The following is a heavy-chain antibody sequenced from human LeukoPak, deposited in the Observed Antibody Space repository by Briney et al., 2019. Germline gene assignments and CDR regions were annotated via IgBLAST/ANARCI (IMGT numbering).Heavy chain of an antibody. V-gene: IGHV4-34*01. CDR1: GGSFSGYY. CDR2: INHSGST. CDR3: ASDSPGYSSGWYC. J-gene: IGHJ4*02. Sequence: SETLSLTCAVYGGSFSGYYWSWIRQPPGKGLGWIGEINHSGSTNYNPSLKSRVTISVDTSKNQFSLKLSSVTAADTAVYYCASDSPGYSSGWYCWGQGTLVTVSS. D-gene: IGHD6-19*01.